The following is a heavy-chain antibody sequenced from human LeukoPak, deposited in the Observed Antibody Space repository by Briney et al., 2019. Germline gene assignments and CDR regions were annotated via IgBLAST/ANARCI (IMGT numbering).Heavy chain of an antibody. J-gene: IGHJ3*02. Sequence: PGGSLRLSCAASGFTFSSYAMHWVRQAPGKGLEYVSAISSNRGSTYYANSVKGRFTISRDNSKNTLYLQMGSLRAEDMAVYYCARDREVATTYDPQDYAFDIWGQGAMVTVSS. D-gene: IGHD2-21*02. CDR3: ARDREVATTYDPQDYAFDI. CDR1: GFTFSSYA. V-gene: IGHV3-64*01. CDR2: ISSNRGST.